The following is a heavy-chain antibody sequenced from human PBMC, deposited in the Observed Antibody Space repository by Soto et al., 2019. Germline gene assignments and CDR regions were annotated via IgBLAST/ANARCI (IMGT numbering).Heavy chain of an antibody. J-gene: IGHJ4*02. CDR2: ISYDGSNK. Sequence: QVQLVESGGGVVQPGRSLRLSCAASGFTFSSYGMHWVRQAPGKGLEWVAVISYDGSNKYYADSVKGRVTISRDNSNNTMYLQMNSLRAEDTAVYYCAKEAYSGPLGYWGQGPLVTVSS. V-gene: IGHV3-30*18. D-gene: IGHD2-15*01. CDR3: AKEAYSGPLGY. CDR1: GFTFSSYG.